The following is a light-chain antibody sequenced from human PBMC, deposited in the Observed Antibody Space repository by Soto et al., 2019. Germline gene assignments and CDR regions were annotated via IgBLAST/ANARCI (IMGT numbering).Light chain of an antibody. CDR3: QQRYNFPIT. CDR1: QSVSSYY. Sequence: EILLTQSPGTLSLSPGERATLSCRASQSVSSYYLAWYQQKPGQAHRLLIYAASSRATGIPDRFSGGGSGTDFTLTISRLEPEDFPVYYCQQRYNFPITFGQVTRLE. CDR2: AAS. J-gene: IGKJ5*01. V-gene: IGKV3D-20*02.